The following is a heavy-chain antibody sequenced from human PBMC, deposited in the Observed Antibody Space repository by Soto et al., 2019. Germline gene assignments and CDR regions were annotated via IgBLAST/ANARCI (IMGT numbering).Heavy chain of an antibody. V-gene: IGHV4-59*01. J-gene: IGHJ5*02. Sequence: KPSETLSLTCTVSGGSISSYYWSWIRQPPGKGLEWIGYISYIGSTDYNPSLKSRVAISVDTSKNQFSLRLSSVTAADTAVYYCARSIAAYNWFDPWGQGTLVTVSS. CDR3: ARSIAAYNWFDP. CDR1: GGSISSYY. D-gene: IGHD6-25*01. CDR2: ISYIGST.